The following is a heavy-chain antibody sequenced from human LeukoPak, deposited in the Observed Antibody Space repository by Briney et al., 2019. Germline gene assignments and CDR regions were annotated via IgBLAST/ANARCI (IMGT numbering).Heavy chain of an antibody. J-gene: IGHJ6*02. D-gene: IGHD3-22*01. V-gene: IGHV4-59*04. CDR1: GGSISGYY. Sequence: PSETLSLTCTVSGGSISGYYWSWIRQPPGKGLEWIGYIYHSGSTYYNPSLKSRVTISVDRSKNQFSLKLSSVTAADTAVYYCAKTKSLYDSSGYYPYYGMDVWGQGTTVTVSS. CDR2: IYHSGST. CDR3: AKTKSLYDSSGYYPYYGMDV.